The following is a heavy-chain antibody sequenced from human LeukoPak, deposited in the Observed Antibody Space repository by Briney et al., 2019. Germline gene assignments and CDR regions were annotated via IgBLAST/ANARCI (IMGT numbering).Heavy chain of an antibody. CDR3: AKDRDGSGSFQKKRDV. J-gene: IGHJ6*02. CDR1: GFNFRGYS. Sequence: GESLTLSCPASGFNFRGYSMHWVRQAPGKGLEWVALIRSNGNEKFYVDAVQGRFTISRDNSKSTLFLQMSSLRPEDTAVYYCAKDRDGSGSFQKKRDVWGQGTTVTVSS. D-gene: IGHD3-10*01. CDR2: IRSNGNEK. V-gene: IGHV3-30*02.